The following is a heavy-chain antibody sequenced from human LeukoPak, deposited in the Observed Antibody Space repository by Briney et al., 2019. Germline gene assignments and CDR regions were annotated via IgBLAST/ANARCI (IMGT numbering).Heavy chain of an antibody. J-gene: IGHJ4*02. CDR1: GFTLSSYA. V-gene: IGHV3-23*01. D-gene: IGHD3-10*01. Sequence: PGGTLRLSCAASGFTLSSYALSWVRQAPGKGLEWVSSISGGVENRYYADSVKGRFIISRDDSKNTFYLQMNSLRAEDTAVYHCAKVHDSGTYATLDYWGQGTLVTVSS. CDR3: AKVHDSGTYATLDY. CDR2: ISGGVENR.